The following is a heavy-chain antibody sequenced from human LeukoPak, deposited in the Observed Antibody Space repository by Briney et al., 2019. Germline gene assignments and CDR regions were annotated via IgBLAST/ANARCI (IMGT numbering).Heavy chain of an antibody. CDR2: INPSGGST. J-gene: IGHJ6*03. CDR3: ASGPPTGSYYYYYMDV. Sequence: ASVKVSCQASRYTLTSYYMHWVRQAPGQGLEWMGIINPSGGSTSYAQKFQGRVTMTRDMSTSTVYMELSSLRAEDTALYYCASGPPTGSYYYYYMDVWGKGTTVTVSS. V-gene: IGHV1-46*01. D-gene: IGHD4-17*01. CDR1: RYTLTSYY.